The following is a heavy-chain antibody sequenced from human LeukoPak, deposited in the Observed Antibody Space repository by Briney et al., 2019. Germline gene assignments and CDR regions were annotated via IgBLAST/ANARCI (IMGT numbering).Heavy chain of an antibody. Sequence: PSETLSLTCAVYGGSFSGYYWNWIRQPPGKGLEWIGEIHHSGSTNYNPSLKSRVTISADTSKNQFSLKLSSVTAADTAVYYYARDLLLDYWGQGTLVTVSS. V-gene: IGHV4-34*01. CDR1: GGSFSGYY. D-gene: IGHD2/OR15-2a*01. CDR2: IHHSGST. J-gene: IGHJ4*02. CDR3: ARDLLLDY.